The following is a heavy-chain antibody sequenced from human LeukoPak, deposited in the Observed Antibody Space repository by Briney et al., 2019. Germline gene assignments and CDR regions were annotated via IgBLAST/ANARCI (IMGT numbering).Heavy chain of an antibody. Sequence: PGGSLGLSCAASGFTFSSYSMNWVRQAPGKGLEWVSSISSSSSYIYYADSVKGRFTISRDNSKNTLYLQMNSLRAEDTAVYYCARVVERWLQLPYFDYWGQGTLVTVSS. J-gene: IGHJ4*02. D-gene: IGHD5-24*01. CDR1: GFTFSSYS. V-gene: IGHV3-21*01. CDR2: ISSSSSYI. CDR3: ARVVERWLQLPYFDY.